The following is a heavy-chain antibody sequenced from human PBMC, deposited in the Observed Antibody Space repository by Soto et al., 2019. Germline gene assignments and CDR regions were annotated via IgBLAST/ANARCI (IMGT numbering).Heavy chain of an antibody. V-gene: IGHV4-31*03. CDR3: ARDKYYYGSGKDGMDV. CDR1: GGSIISGGYY. Sequence: SETLSLTCTVSGGSIISGGYYLTCIRQHPWKGLEWIGYIYYSGSTYYNPSLKSRVTISVDTSKNQFSLKLSSVTAADTAVYYCARDKYYYGSGKDGMDVWGQGTTVTVSS. J-gene: IGHJ6*02. CDR2: IYYSGST. D-gene: IGHD3-10*01.